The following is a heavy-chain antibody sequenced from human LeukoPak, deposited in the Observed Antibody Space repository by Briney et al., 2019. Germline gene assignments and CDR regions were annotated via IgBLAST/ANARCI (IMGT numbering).Heavy chain of an antibody. Sequence: GASVKVSCKASGYTFTSYTIHWVRQAPGQRLEWMGWINAGNGNRQYSQKFQGRVTITRDTSASTAYLELSSLRSEDTAVYYCARDIFGTSRPSDYWGQGTLVTVSS. CDR1: GYTFTSYT. CDR2: INAGNGNR. CDR3: ARDIFGTSRPSDY. V-gene: IGHV1-3*01. J-gene: IGHJ4*02. D-gene: IGHD2-2*01.